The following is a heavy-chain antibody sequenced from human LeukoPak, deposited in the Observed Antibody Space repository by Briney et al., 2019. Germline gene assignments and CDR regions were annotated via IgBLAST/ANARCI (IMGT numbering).Heavy chain of an antibody. V-gene: IGHV4-61*08. CDR3: ARAGYSYGIISYFDS. Sequence: SETLSLTCSVSGGSVSSGGYYWSWIRQHPGKGLEWIGYIYYSGYNYYNPSLKNRVTISRDTSKNQFSLKLSSVTAADTAIYYCARAGYSYGIISYFDSWGQGTLVTVSS. D-gene: IGHD5-18*01. CDR1: GGSVSSGGYY. J-gene: IGHJ4*02. CDR2: IYYSGYN.